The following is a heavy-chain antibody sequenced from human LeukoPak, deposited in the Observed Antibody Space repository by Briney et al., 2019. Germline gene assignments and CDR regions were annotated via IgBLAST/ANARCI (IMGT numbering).Heavy chain of an antibody. D-gene: IGHD1-14*01. Sequence: SGGSKYYADSVKGRFTTSRDNSKNTVYLQMNSLRAEDTAVYYCARGRRGASPNRRYNWFDPWGQGTLVTVSS. CDR2: SGGSK. V-gene: IGHV3-53*01. CDR3: ARGRRGASPNRRYNWFDP. J-gene: IGHJ5*02.